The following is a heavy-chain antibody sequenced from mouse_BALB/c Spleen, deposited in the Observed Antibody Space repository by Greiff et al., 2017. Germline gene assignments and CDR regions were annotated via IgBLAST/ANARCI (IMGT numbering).Heavy chain of an antibody. CDR3: TTATWFAY. CDR1: GYAFTNYL. V-gene: IGHV1-54*01. D-gene: IGHD1-2*01. J-gene: IGHJ3*01. Sequence: QVQLQQSGAELVRPGTSVKVSCKASGYAFTNYLIEWVKQRPGQGLEWIGVINPSNGGTNFNEKFKSKATLTVDKSSSTAYMQLSSLTSEDSAVYYCTTATWFAYWGQGTLVTVSA. CDR2: INPSNGGT.